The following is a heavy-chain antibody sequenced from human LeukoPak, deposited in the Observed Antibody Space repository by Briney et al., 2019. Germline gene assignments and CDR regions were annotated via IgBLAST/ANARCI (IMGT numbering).Heavy chain of an antibody. D-gene: IGHD2-2*01. CDR3: ASARTTAFMDV. CDR2: IYTSGST. Sequence: SETLSLTCTVSGGSISSYYWSWIRQPAAKGLEWIGRIYTSGSTNYNPSLKSRVTMSVDTSKNQFSLKLSCVTAADTAVYYCASARTTAFMDVWGKGTTVTVSS. V-gene: IGHV4-4*07. J-gene: IGHJ6*04. CDR1: GGSISSYY.